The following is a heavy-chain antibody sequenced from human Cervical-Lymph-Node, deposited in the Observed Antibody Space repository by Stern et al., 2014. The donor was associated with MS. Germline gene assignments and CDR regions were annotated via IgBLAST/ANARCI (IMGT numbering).Heavy chain of an antibody. V-gene: IGHV1-69*01. D-gene: IGHD2-2*01. CDR1: GGTFSSYA. Sequence: VQLVESGAEVKKPGSSVKVSCKASGGTFSSYAISWVRQAPGQGLEWLGGIIPIFGTANYARKFQGRVTITADESTSTAYMELSSLRSEDTAVYYCARTEYQLLNPLDYWGQGTLVTVSS. J-gene: IGHJ4*02. CDR3: ARTEYQLLNPLDY. CDR2: IIPIFGTA.